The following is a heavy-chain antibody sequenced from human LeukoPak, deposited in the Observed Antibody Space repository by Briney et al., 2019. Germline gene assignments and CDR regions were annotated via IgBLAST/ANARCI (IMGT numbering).Heavy chain of an antibody. D-gene: IGHD3-10*01. CDR3: ARDSPDGSGTYYNDSPDY. Sequence: ASVKVSCKASGYTFSSYGISWVRQAPGQGLEWMGWISAYNGNTNYRQKLQGRVTMITDTSTSTAYMDLRSLRSDDTAIYYCARDSPDGSGTYYNDSPDYWGQGTLVTVSS. V-gene: IGHV1-18*01. CDR2: ISAYNGNT. J-gene: IGHJ4*02. CDR1: GYTFSSYG.